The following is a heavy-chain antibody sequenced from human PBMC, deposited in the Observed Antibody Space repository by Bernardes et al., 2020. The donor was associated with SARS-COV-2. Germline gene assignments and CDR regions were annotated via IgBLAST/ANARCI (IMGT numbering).Heavy chain of an antibody. D-gene: IGHD2-8*01. V-gene: IGHV3-7*01. J-gene: IGHJ6*02. CDR2: IKGDGSQR. CDR3: VRDMRRQYVDYYYGLDV. Sequence: GGSLRLSCAASGFTFSTYWMSWVRQAPGKGLEWVANIKGDGSQRSSVDSVRGRFIVSRDNAKNLMYLQMNRLTAEDTAVYYCVRDMRRQYVDYYYGLDVWGQGTTVTVSS. CDR1: GFTFSTYW.